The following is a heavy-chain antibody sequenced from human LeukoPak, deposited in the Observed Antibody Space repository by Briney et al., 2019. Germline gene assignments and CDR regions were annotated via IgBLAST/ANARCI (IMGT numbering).Heavy chain of an antibody. CDR1: GTSFSGYY. J-gene: IGHJ6*04. CDR2: IDHRGRA. Sequence: PSETLSLTCAVYGTSFSGYYWSWIRQPPGKGLEWIGEIDHRGRAKCNPSLKSRVSTSIDTSKNQFSLNLSSVTAADTAVYYCARDVDTALMDVWGEGTTVIVSS. V-gene: IGHV4-34*01. CDR3: ARDVDTALMDV. D-gene: IGHD5-18*01.